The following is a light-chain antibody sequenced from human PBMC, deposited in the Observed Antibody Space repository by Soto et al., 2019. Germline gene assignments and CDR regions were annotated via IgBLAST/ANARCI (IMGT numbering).Light chain of an antibody. J-gene: IGLJ7*01. CDR2: EGS. CDR1: SSDVGNYNL. CDR3: CSYAGSSTSV. Sequence: QSALTQPASVSGSPGQSITISCTGTSSDVGNYNLVSWYQQHPGKAPKLMIYEGSKRPSGVSHRFSGSGSGNTASLTISGLQAEDEADYYCCSYAGSSTSVFGGGTQLTVL. V-gene: IGLV2-23*01.